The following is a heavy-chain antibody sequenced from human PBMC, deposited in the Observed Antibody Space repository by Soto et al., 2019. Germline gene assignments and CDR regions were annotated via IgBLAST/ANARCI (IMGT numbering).Heavy chain of an antibody. J-gene: IGHJ4*02. CDR3: TRGPRRGWYSDY. V-gene: IGHV3-72*01. CDR2: SRNKAYSHTT. D-gene: IGHD6-19*01. CDR1: GFTFSDHY. Sequence: GGSLRLSCAVSGFTFSDHYMDWVRQAPGKGLEWVGRSRNKAYSHTTEYATSVRGRFTISRDDSKNSLYLEMNSLKTEDTAVYYCTRGPRRGWYSDYWGQGTLVTVSS.